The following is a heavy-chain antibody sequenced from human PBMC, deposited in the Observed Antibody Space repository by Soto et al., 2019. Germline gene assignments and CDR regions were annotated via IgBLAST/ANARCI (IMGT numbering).Heavy chain of an antibody. D-gene: IGHD3-22*01. Sequence: SETLSLTCTVSGGSISSGGYYWSWIRQHPGKGLEWIGYIYYSGSTYYNPSLKSRVTISVDTSKNQLSLKLSSVTAADTAVYYCARDLRGNYYDSSGYTDDDAFDIWGQGTMVTVSS. J-gene: IGHJ3*02. CDR2: IYYSGST. CDR3: ARDLRGNYYDSSGYTDDDAFDI. V-gene: IGHV4-31*03. CDR1: GGSISSGGYY.